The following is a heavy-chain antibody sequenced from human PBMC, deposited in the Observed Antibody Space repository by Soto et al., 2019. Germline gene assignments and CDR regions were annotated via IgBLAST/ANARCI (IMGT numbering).Heavy chain of an antibody. V-gene: IGHV3-23*01. Sequence: GESLRLSCAASGFTFTTYPLSWVRQAPGKGLEWVSGISGTGISTYYADSVKGRFTISRDNSKNMVFLQMNSLRAEDTAIYYCAKPPVITASYYYSGMDVWGQGTTVTVSS. CDR1: GFTFTTYP. J-gene: IGHJ6*02. CDR3: AKPPVITASYYYSGMDV. CDR2: ISGTGIST.